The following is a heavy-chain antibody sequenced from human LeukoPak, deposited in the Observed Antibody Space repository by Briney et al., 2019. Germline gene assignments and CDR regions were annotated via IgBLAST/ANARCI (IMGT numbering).Heavy chain of an antibody. Sequence: PGGSLRLSCTASGFTFTTYSMNWVRQAPGKGLEWVSYISGSSSTIYYADSVKGRFTISRDSAKNSLYLQMNSLRDEDTAVYYCARDDTIGGTDYYYDSSGLDYWGQGTLVTVSS. CDR1: GFTFTTYS. V-gene: IGHV3-48*02. J-gene: IGHJ4*02. CDR2: ISGSSSTI. D-gene: IGHD3-22*01. CDR3: ARDDTIGGTDYYYDSSGLDY.